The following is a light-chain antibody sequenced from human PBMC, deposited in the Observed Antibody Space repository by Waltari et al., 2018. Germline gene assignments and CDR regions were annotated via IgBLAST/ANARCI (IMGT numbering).Light chain of an antibody. J-gene: IGLJ2*01. CDR2: EVT. V-gene: IGLV2-14*01. CDR3: KSYTSSSTLL. CDR1: SSDVGGYNY. Sequence: QSALTQPASVSGSLGQSITISCTGTSSDVGGYNYVSWYQQHPGKAPKLMIDEVTNRPSGVSNRFSGSKSGNTASLTISGLQAEDEADYYCKSYTSSSTLLFGGGTKLTVL.